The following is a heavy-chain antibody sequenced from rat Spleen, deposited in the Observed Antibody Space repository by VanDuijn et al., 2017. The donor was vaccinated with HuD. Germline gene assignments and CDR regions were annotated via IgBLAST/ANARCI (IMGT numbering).Heavy chain of an antibody. CDR1: GFPLTGDN. D-gene: IGHD1-1*01. V-gene: IGHV2-63*01. CDR3: TRAGSITAASYFDY. J-gene: IGHJ2*01. Sequence: QVQLKESGPGLVQPSQTLSLTCPVPGFPLTGDNVPWIRQPPGTGLEWMGRMRYDGDTYYNSALKSRLSISRDTSKNQVFLKMNSLQTDDTAIYYCTRAGSITAASYFDYWGQGVMVTVSS. CDR2: MRYDGDT.